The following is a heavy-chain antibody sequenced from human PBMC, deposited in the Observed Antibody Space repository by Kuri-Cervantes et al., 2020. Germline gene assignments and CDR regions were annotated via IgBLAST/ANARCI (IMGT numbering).Heavy chain of an antibody. CDR2: IYYSGST. J-gene: IGHJ3*02. CDR1: GGSISSGDYY. V-gene: IGHV4-30-4*02. CDR3: ACGGDRPRGGAFDI. D-gene: IGHD2-21*02. Sequence: SETLSLTCTVSGGSISSGDYYWSWIRQPPGKGLEWIGYIYYSGSTYYNPSLKSRVTISVGTSKNQFSLKLSSVTAADTAVYYCACGGDRPRGGAFDIWGQGTMVTVSS.